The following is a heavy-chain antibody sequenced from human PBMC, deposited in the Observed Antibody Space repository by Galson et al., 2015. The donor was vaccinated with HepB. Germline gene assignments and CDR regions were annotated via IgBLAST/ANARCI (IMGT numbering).Heavy chain of an antibody. D-gene: IGHD2-21*02. CDR1: GFAFGAYA. CDR3: ATVGWVMTPGFDV. J-gene: IGHJ3*01. Sequence: SLRLSCAASGFAFGAYAMHWVRQTPVKGLECVAYVSHDETKKHYAGSVQGRFTVSRDNSTDTLFLQMNSLRSDDTALYYCATVGWVMTPGFDVWGRGAMVTVSS. V-gene: IGHV3-30*06. CDR2: VSHDETKK.